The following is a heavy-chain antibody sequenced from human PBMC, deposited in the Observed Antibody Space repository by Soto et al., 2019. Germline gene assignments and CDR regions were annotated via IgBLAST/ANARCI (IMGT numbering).Heavy chain of an antibody. J-gene: IGHJ4*02. CDR1: GFTFGDYA. Sequence: PGGSLRLSCTASGFTFGDYAMSWFRQAPGKGLEWVGFIRSKAYGGTTEYAASVKGRFTISRDDSKSIAYLQMNSLKTEDTAVYYCTREPYYYDSSGYYPDYWGQGTLVTVSS. D-gene: IGHD3-22*01. CDR3: TREPYYYDSSGYYPDY. V-gene: IGHV3-49*03. CDR2: IRSKAYGGTT.